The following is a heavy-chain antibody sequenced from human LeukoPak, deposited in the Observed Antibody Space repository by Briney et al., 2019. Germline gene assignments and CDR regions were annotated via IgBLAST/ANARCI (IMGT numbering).Heavy chain of an antibody. Sequence: GRSLRLSCAASGFTFDDYAMHWVRQAPGKGLEWVSGISWNSGSIGYADSVKGRFTISRDNAKNSLYLQMNSLRAEDTALYYCAKGGYSSGYSVYYFDYWGQGTLVTVSS. CDR1: GFTFDDYA. J-gene: IGHJ4*02. CDR3: AKGGYSSGYSVYYFDY. V-gene: IGHV3-9*01. CDR2: ISWNSGSI. D-gene: IGHD3-22*01.